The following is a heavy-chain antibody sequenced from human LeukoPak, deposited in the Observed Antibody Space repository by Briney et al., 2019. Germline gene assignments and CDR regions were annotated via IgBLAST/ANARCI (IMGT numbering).Heavy chain of an antibody. J-gene: IGHJ4*02. Sequence: GASVKVSCKASGYTFTGYYMHWVRQAPGQGLEWMGWISAYNGNTNYAQKLQGRVTMTTDTSTSTAYMELRSLRSDYTAVYYCARCYYDSSGYYYLPDYWGQGTLVTVSS. CDR1: GYTFTGYY. CDR3: ARCYYDSSGYYYLPDY. V-gene: IGHV1-18*04. CDR2: ISAYNGNT. D-gene: IGHD3-22*01.